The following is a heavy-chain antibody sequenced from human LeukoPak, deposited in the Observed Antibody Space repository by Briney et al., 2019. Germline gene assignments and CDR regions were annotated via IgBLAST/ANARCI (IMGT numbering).Heavy chain of an antibody. J-gene: IGHJ6*02. D-gene: IGHD6-19*01. Sequence: PGGSLRLSCVASGLTFSDYWMTWVRQTPGKGLEWVASIKYDGSEKQYADSVKGRFTISRDNAKNSMYLQMNSLRAEDTAVYYCARDFRLAPLYFYQDMDVWGQGTTVTVS. CDR2: IKYDGSEK. V-gene: IGHV3-7*01. CDR1: GLTFSDYW. CDR3: ARDFRLAPLYFYQDMDV.